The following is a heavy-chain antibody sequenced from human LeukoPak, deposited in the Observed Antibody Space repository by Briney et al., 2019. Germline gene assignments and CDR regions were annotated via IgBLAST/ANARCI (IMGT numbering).Heavy chain of an antibody. CDR3: ARKILPGYDILTGYDPQAFDI. V-gene: IGHV1-69*06. D-gene: IGHD3-9*01. Sequence: SVKVSCKASGGTFSSYAISWVRQAPGQGLEWMGGIIPIFGTANYAQKFQGRATITADKSTSTAYMELSSLRSEDTAVYYCARKILPGYDILTGYDPQAFDIWGQGTMVTVSS. J-gene: IGHJ3*02. CDR1: GGTFSSYA. CDR2: IIPIFGTA.